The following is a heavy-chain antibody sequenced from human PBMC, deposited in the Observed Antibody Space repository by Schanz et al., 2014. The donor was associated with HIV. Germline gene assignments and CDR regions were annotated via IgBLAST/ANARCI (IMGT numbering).Heavy chain of an antibody. J-gene: IGHJ4*02. CDR3: AKDGSLDYDNSGYYAT. Sequence: EVQLLESGGGLVQPGGSLRLSCAASGFTFSNYAMTWVRQAPGKGLEWVSVMTTNDRIYYAESVKGRFNISRDTSTNTLYLQMSGLRAEDTAVYYCAKDGSLDYDNSGYYATWGQGTPVIVSS. CDR2: MTTNDRI. V-gene: IGHV3-23*01. CDR1: GFTFSNYA. D-gene: IGHD3-22*01.